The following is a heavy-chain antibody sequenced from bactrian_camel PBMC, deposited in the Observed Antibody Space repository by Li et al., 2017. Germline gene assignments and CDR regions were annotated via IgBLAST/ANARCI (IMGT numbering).Heavy chain of an antibody. Sequence: VQLVESGGGLVQPGGSLRLTCAASGFTAFMGWFRQPPGKEREGVAAIESGASRTSYADSVQGRFTISRDNAENTVYLQLHSLKSEDTAMYYCACRGGAWFSYNNWGQGTQVTVS. CDR3: ACRGGAWFSYNN. V-gene: IGHV3S42*01. J-gene: IGHJ4*01. D-gene: IGHD2*01. CDR2: IESGASRT. CDR1: GFTAF.